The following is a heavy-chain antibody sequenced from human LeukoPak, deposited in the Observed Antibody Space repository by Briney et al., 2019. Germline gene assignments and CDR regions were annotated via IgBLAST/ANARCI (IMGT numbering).Heavy chain of an antibody. D-gene: IGHD1-26*01. J-gene: IGHJ4*02. CDR3: ARDASGGPWYYFDY. Sequence: ASVKVSCKTSGYTFTGYYIHWLRQAPGQGLEWMGWINPNPGATKYARMFQGRVTMARDTSISTAYMELSGLRSDDTAVYYCARDASGGPWYYFDYWGQGTLVTVSS. CDR1: GYTFTGYY. V-gene: IGHV1-2*02. CDR2: INPNPGAT.